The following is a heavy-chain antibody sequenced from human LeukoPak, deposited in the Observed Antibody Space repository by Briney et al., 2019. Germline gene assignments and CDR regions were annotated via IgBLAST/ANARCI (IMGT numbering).Heavy chain of an antibody. V-gene: IGHV4-34*01. Sequence: SETLSLTCAVYGGSFSGYYWSWIRQPPGKGLEWIGEINHSGSTNYNPSLKSRVTISVDTSKNQFSLKLSSVTAADTAVYYCAVAARGAFDIWGQGTMVIVSS. D-gene: IGHD6-6*01. CDR1: GGSFSGYY. J-gene: IGHJ3*02. CDR3: AVAARGAFDI. CDR2: INHSGST.